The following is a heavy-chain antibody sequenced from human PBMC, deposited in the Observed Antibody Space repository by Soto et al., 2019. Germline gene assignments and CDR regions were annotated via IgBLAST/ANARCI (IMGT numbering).Heavy chain of an antibody. CDR1: GFSFSAYA. CDR2: VSLEGATT. Sequence: GGSLRLSCAASGFSFSAYAMHWVRQAPGKGLDWVAVVSLEGATTHYADSVKGRFSVSRDNSKNTLYLQMNSLRLDDTAVYYCVRSDWHVEPLFEYWGQGSLVTVSS. J-gene: IGHJ4*02. D-gene: IGHD3-9*01. V-gene: IGHV3-30-3*01. CDR3: VRSDWHVEPLFEY.